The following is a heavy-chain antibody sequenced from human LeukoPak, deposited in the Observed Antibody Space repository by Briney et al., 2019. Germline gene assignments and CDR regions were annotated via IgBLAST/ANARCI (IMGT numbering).Heavy chain of an antibody. Sequence: PGGSLRLSCAASGFTFSSYEMNWVRQAPGKGLEWVSCISSSGSTIYYADSVKGRFTISRDNAKNSLYLQMNSLRAEDAAVYYCARGAKYSGYVYWGQGTLVTVSS. CDR2: ISSSGSTI. J-gene: IGHJ4*02. CDR1: GFTFSSYE. D-gene: IGHD5-12*01. CDR3: ARGAKYSGYVY. V-gene: IGHV3-48*03.